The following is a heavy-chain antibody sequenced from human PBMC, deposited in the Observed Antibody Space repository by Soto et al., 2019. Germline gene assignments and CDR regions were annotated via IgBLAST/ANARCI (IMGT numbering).Heavy chain of an antibody. V-gene: IGHV3-53*02. CDR2: IYSGGST. CDR1: GFTVSSNY. CDR3: ASGPNYYGSGSYFDY. Sequence: EVQLVETGGGLIQPGGSLRLSCAASGFTVSSNYMSWVRQAPGKGLEWVSVIYSGGSTYYADSVKGRFTISRDNSKNTLYLQMNSLRAEDTAVYYCASGPNYYGSGSYFDYWGQGTLVTVSS. D-gene: IGHD3-10*01. J-gene: IGHJ4*02.